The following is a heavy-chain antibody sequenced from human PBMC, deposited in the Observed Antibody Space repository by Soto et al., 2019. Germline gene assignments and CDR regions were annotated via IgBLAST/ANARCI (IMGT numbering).Heavy chain of an antibody. CDR2: ISSSSSYI. V-gene: IGHV3-21*01. J-gene: IGHJ3*02. D-gene: IGHD3-10*01. CDR3: ARAYMVRGVDAFDI. CDR1: GFTFSGYS. Sequence: GGSLRLSCAASGFTFSGYSMNWVRQAPGKGLEWVSSISSSSSYIYYADSVKGRFTISRDNAKNSLYLQMNSLRAEDTAVYYCARAYMVRGVDAFDIWGQGTMVTVSS.